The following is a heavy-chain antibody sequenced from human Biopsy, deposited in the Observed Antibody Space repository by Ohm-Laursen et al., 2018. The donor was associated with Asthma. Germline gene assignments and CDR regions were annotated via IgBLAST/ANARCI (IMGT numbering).Heavy chain of an antibody. CDR1: GGIFSSYA. D-gene: IGHD7-27*01. CDR3: ARSSLIAWGGYFDY. CDR2: IIPIFGTA. V-gene: IGHV1-69*13. J-gene: IGHJ4*02. Sequence: SVKVSCKPSGGIFSSYAIGWVRQAPGQGLEWMGGIIPIFGTAKYAQKFEGRVTITADESTSTVYMELSSLRSEDMAVYYCARSSLIAWGGYFDYWGQGTLVTVSS.